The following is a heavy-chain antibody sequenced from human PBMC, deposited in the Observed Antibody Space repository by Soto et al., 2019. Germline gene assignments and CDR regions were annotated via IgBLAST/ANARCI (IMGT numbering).Heavy chain of an antibody. CDR2: LYWDNTR. Sequence: QITLKESRPTLVKPTQTLTLTCSFSGFSLYTRGVGVGWVRQPPGKALEWLALLYWDNTRRYSPSLKNSLTIAKVTSENQVVLTMTNMEPGDTGTYYCARYTTDTYFDVWGKGTTVTVSS. D-gene: IGHD2-2*02. CDR3: ARYTTDTYFDV. J-gene: IGHJ6*04. CDR1: GFSLYTRGVG. V-gene: IGHV2-5*02.